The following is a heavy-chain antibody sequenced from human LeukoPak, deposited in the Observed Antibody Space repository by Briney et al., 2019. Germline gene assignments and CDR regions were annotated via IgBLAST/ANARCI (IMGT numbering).Heavy chain of an antibody. V-gene: IGHV3-23*01. Sequence: GRSLRLSCTASVFTLSSYAMSCVRQAPGKGLEWVSTIGGSGTITYYADSAKGGFPIPRNNSENTVSLQMSSLGGEDTAVYYCATGVSGGWYYFDYWGQGTLVTVSS. CDR1: VFTLSSYA. CDR2: IGGSGTIT. J-gene: IGHJ4*02. CDR3: ATGVSGGWYYFDY. D-gene: IGHD6-19*01.